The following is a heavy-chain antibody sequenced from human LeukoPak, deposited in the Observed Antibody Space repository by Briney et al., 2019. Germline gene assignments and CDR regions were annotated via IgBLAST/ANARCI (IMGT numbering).Heavy chain of an antibody. J-gene: IGHJ5*02. CDR1: GFTVITND. V-gene: IGHV3-23*01. CDR3: ATQTAIVVATT. D-gene: IGHD3-22*01. CDR2: ISGSGGST. Sequence: GGSLRLSCAASGFTVITNDMTWVRQAPGKGLEWVSGISGSGGSTYYADSVKDRFIISRDNSKNTLYLQMNSLRGEDTAVYYCATQTAIVVATTWGQGTLVTVSS.